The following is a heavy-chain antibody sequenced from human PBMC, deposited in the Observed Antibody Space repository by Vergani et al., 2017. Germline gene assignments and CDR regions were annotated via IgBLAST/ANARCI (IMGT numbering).Heavy chain of an antibody. CDR2: IYYSGST. J-gene: IGHJ3*02. D-gene: IGHD2-21*02. CDR1: GGSISSYY. Sequence: QVQLQESGPGLVKPSETLSLTCTVSGGSISSYYWSWIRQPPGKGLEWIGYIYYSGSTNYNPSFKSLVTISVDTSKNQFSLKLSSVTAADTAVYYCARNPYCGGDCYSDAFDIWGQGTMVTVSS. V-gene: IGHV4-59*01. CDR3: ARNPYCGGDCYSDAFDI.